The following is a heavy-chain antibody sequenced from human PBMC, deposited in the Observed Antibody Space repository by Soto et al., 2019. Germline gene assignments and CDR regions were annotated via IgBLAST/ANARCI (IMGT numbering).Heavy chain of an antibody. CDR2: ISWNSGNI. Sequence: PGWSLRLSCSASVFRFDDNAMHWVRQAPGKGLEWVSGISWNSGNIGYADSVKGRFTISRDNAKNTLSLQMNSLRTEDTAFYYCVKDMSGDYYAMDVWGQGTTVTVSS. J-gene: IGHJ6*02. CDR3: VKDMSGDYYAMDV. CDR1: VFRFDDNA. V-gene: IGHV3-9*01. D-gene: IGHD3-10*01.